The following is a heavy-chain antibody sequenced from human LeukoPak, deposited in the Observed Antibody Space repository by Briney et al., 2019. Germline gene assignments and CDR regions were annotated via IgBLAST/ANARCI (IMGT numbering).Heavy chain of an antibody. CDR2: MNPDSGGT. V-gene: IGHV1-2*02. CDR3: ARGLLRELLGLDY. J-gene: IGHJ4*02. CDR1: GYIFTGHY. D-gene: IGHD3-10*01. Sequence: ASVKVSCKTSGYIFTGHYMHWVRQAPGQGPEWMGWMNPDSGGTNYAQNFQGRVTMTRDTSTTTAYMELSGLTSEDTAVYYYARGLLRELLGLDYWGQGTLVTVSS.